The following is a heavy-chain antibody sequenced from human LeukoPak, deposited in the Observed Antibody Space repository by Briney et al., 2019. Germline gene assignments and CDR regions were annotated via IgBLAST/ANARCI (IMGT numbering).Heavy chain of an antibody. CDR3: ARNRYCSGGSCYSDAFDI. CDR2: INSDGSST. Sequence: GGSLRPSCAASGFTFSSYWMHWVRQAPGKGLVWVSRINSDGSSTSYADSVKGRFTISRDNAKNTLYLQMNSLRAEDTAVYYCARNRYCSGGSCYSDAFDIWGQGTMVTVSS. CDR1: GFTFSSYW. V-gene: IGHV3-74*01. D-gene: IGHD2-15*01. J-gene: IGHJ3*02.